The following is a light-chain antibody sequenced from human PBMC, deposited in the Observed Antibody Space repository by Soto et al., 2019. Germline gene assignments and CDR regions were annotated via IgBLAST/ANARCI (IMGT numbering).Light chain of an antibody. CDR1: RRVGTS. CDR3: QQRTNWPSST. Sequence: VLTQFQATRSFSPGERAPLPSRPSRRVGTSLAWYHQKPGQAPRLLIHDASSRATGIPARFSGSGSGTDFTLTISSLEPEDFAVYYCQQRTNWPSSTFGQGTRLEI. CDR2: DAS. J-gene: IGKJ5*01. V-gene: IGKV3-11*01.